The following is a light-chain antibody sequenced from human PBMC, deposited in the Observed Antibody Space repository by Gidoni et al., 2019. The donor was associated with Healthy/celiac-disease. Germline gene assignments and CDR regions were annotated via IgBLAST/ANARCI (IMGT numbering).Light chain of an antibody. V-gene: IGKV3-11*01. CDR3: QQRDSWPIT. CDR2: DVS. Sequence: DIVLTQSPGTLSLSPGERATLSCRASRNIDHQLGWYQQKPGQAPRLLISDVSNRAAGIPARFSGSGSGTEFSLTISNIEPDDSAVYHCQQRDSWPITFGGGTKIEVK. CDR1: RNIDHQ. J-gene: IGKJ4*01.